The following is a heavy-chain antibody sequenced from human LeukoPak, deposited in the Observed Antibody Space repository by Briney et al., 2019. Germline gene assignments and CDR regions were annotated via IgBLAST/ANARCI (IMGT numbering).Heavy chain of an antibody. D-gene: IGHD4-17*01. Sequence: PSETLSLTCTVSGGSISSYYWTWIRQPPGKGLEWIGEINHSGSANYNPSLKSRVTISLDTSKNQFSLKLSSVTAADTAVYYCARGQGTVTTHWGQGTLVTVSS. CDR3: ARGQGTVTTH. CDR2: INHSGSA. V-gene: IGHV4-34*01. J-gene: IGHJ4*02. CDR1: GGSISSYY.